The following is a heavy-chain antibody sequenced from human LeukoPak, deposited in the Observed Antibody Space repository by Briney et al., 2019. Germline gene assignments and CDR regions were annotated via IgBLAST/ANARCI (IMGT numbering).Heavy chain of an antibody. CDR2: ISGSGGST. CDR1: GFPFSSYA. D-gene: IGHD1-26*01. Sequence: GSLNPSFAAPGFPFSSYAMSWVRPAPGKGLEWVSAISGSGGSTYYADSVKGRFTISRDNSKNTLYLQMNSLRAEDTAVYYCAKESGEAAFDIWGQGTMVTVSS. J-gene: IGHJ3*02. CDR3: AKESGEAAFDI. V-gene: IGHV3-23*01.